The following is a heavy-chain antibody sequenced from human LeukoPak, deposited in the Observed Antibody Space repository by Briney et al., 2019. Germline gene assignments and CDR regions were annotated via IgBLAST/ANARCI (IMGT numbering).Heavy chain of an antibody. J-gene: IGHJ4*02. CDR3: ARSRSGSYDADDY. CDR2: ISSDGSNT. V-gene: IGHV3-64*01. CDR1: GFTYSSYA. D-gene: IGHD1-26*01. Sequence: GGSLRLSCTASGFTYSSYAMHWVRQAPGKGLEFVSSISSDGSNTYYANSVKGRFTISRDNSENTLYLQMGSLRVEDMAVYYCARSRSGSYDADDYWGQGTLVTVSS.